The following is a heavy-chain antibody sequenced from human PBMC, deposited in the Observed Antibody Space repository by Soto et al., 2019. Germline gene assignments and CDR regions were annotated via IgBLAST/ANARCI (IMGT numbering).Heavy chain of an antibody. D-gene: IGHD3-3*02. CDR1: GFIFSNAW. J-gene: IGHJ4*01. CDR2: IKSKIDGGTT. V-gene: IGHV3-15*07. Sequence: EVQLVESGGGLVEPGGSLRLSCAASGFIFSNAWINWVRQAPGKGLEWVGRIKSKIDGGTTDFAASVKGRFAISRDDSQDTMFLQMNSLKSEDTAVYYCTSDSHFSTRLVRFDLWGRGTLVTVSS. CDR3: TSDSHFSTRLVRFDL.